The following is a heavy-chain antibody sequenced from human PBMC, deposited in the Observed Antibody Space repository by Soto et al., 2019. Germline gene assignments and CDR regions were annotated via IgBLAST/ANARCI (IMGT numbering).Heavy chain of an antibody. D-gene: IGHD3-10*01. Sequence: QVQLVQSGAEVKRPGSSVKVSCKAAGDTFSFYSINWVRQAPGLGLEWMGRVNPILSMSNYAQRFQSRVTMTADKSTSTAYMELSGLRSEDTAIYYCATSYGSGYRAFDYWGQGALVTVSS. CDR1: GDTFSFYS. CDR3: ATSYGSGYRAFDY. CDR2: VNPILSMS. J-gene: IGHJ4*02. V-gene: IGHV1-69*04.